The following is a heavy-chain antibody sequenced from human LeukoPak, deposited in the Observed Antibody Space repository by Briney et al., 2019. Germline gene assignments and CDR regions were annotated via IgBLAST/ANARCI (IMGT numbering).Heavy chain of an antibody. J-gene: IGHJ4*02. CDR2: ISYDGSNK. V-gene: IGHV3-30*03. Sequence: GGSLRLSCAASGFTFSSYGMHWVRQAPGKGLEWVAVISYDGSNKYYADSVKGRFTISRDNSKNTLYLQMNSLRAEDTAVYYCARTALEWEHTGGNGFDYWGQGTLVTVSS. CDR1: GFTFSSYG. D-gene: IGHD1-26*01. CDR3: ARTALEWEHTGGNGFDY.